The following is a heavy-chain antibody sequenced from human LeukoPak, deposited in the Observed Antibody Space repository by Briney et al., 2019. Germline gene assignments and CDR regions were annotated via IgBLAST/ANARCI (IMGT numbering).Heavy chain of an antibody. J-gene: IGHJ4*02. CDR3: AREGGVVVTALDY. Sequence: GGSLRLSCAASGFTFSSYSMNWVRQAPGKGLEWVSSISSSSSYIYYADSVKGRFTISRDNAKNSLYLQMNSLRAEDTAVYYCAREGGVVVTALDYWGQGTLVTVSS. D-gene: IGHD2-21*02. CDR2: ISSSSSYI. V-gene: IGHV3-21*01. CDR1: GFTFSSYS.